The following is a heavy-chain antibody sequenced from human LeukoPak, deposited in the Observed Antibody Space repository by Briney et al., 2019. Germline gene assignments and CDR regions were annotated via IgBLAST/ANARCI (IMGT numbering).Heavy chain of an antibody. CDR2: IGSSSSYT. CDR3: ARDRGAVAATWFDY. CDR1: GFTFSGYY. J-gene: IGHJ4*02. Sequence: GGSLRLSCAASGFTFSGYYMSWIRQAPGKGLEWVPCIGSSSSYTNYADSVKGRFTISRDNAKNSLYLQMDGLRAEDTAVYYCARDRGAVAATWFDYWGQGTLVTVSS. D-gene: IGHD6-19*01. V-gene: IGHV3-11*05.